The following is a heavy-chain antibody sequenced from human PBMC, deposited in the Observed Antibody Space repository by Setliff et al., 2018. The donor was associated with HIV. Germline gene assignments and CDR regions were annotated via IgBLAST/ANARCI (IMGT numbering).Heavy chain of an antibody. V-gene: IGHV4-59*01. J-gene: IGHJ5*02. CDR3: ARDKRGTYGFNNWFDP. CDR1: GGSISSYY. D-gene: IGHD3-10*01. CDR2: IYYSGST. Sequence: ETLSLTCTVSGGSISSYYWNWIRQPPGKGLEWIGYIYYSGSTNYNPSLKSRVTISLDTSKNQFSLKLSSVTAADTAVYYCARDKRGTYGFNNWFDPWGQGTLVTVSS.